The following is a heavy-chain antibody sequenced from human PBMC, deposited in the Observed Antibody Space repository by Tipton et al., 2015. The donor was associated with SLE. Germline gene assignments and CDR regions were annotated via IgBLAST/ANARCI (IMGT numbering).Heavy chain of an antibody. CDR1: GGSISSYY. V-gene: IGHV4-4*07. D-gene: IGHD1-26*01. J-gene: IGHJ3*02. CDR3: AREGIVGATGGAFDI. CDR2: IYTSGST. Sequence: TLSLTCTVSGGSISSYYWSWIRQPAGKGLEWIGRIYTSGSTNYNPSLKSRVTMSVDTSKNQFSLKLSSVTAADTAVYCCAREGIVGATGGAFDIWGQVTMVTVSS.